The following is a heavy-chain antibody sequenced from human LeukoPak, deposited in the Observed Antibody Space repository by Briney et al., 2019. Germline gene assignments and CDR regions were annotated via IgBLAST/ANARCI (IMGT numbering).Heavy chain of an antibody. CDR3: ARDKAAVGGYYFDY. Sequence: SETLSLTCTVSGGSISSYYWSWIRQPAGKGLEWIGRIYTSGSTNYNPSFKSRVTMSVDTSKNQFSLKLSSVTAADTAVYYCARDKAAVGGYYFDYWGQGTLVTVSS. CDR2: IYTSGST. CDR1: GGSISSYY. D-gene: IGHD6-13*01. V-gene: IGHV4-4*07. J-gene: IGHJ4*02.